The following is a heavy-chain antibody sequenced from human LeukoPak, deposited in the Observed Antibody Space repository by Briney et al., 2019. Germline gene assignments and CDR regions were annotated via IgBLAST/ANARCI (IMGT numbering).Heavy chain of an antibody. CDR3: ARDCSGGSCYSGWFDP. V-gene: IGHV1-69*06. CDR1: GGTFSSYA. J-gene: IGHJ5*02. CDR2: IIPIFGTA. Sequence: SVKVSCKASGGTFSSYAISWVRQAPGQGLEWMGGIIPIFGTANYAQKFQGRVTITADKSTSTAYMELSSLRSEDTAVYYCARDCSGGSCYSGWFDPWGQGTLVTVSS. D-gene: IGHD2-15*01.